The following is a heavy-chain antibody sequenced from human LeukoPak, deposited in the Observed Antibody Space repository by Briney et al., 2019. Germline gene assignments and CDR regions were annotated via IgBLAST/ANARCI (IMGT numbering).Heavy chain of an antibody. CDR1: GYTFVNFG. CDR2: INPNSGGT. CDR3: AREKGFGELLFDY. J-gene: IGHJ4*02. D-gene: IGHD3-10*01. V-gene: IGHV1-2*02. Sequence: ASVKVSCKASGYTFVNFGLIWVRQAPGQGLEWMGWINPNSGGTNYAQKFQGRVTMTRDTSISTAYMELSSLRSDDTAVYYCAREKGFGELLFDYWGQGTLVTVSS.